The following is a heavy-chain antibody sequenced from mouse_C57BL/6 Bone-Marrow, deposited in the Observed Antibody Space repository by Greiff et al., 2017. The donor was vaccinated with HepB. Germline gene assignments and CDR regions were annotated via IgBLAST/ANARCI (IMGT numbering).Heavy chain of an antibody. V-gene: IGHV1-78*01. Sequence: VQLQQSDAELVKPGASVKISCKVSGYTFTDHTIHWMKQRPEQGLEWIGYIYPRDGSTKYNEKFKGKATLTADKSSSTAYMQLNSLTSEDSSVYFCARRGMYDYDDYAMDYWGQGTSVTVSS. CDR1: GYTFTDHT. J-gene: IGHJ4*01. CDR3: ARRGMYDYDDYAMDY. D-gene: IGHD2-4*01. CDR2: IYPRDGST.